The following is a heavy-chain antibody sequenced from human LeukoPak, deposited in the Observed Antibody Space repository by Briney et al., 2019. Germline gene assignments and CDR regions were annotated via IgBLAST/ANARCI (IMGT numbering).Heavy chain of an antibody. CDR3: AHTTWIGYGSGFDY. Sequence: SGPTLVKPTQTLTVTCTFSGFSLNSSGEGVGWIRQPPGKALEWLALIYWDDDKRYSPSLKSRLTITKDTSKNQVVLTMTNMDPVDTATYYCAHTTWIGYGSGFDYWGQGTLVTVSS. CDR1: GFSLNSSGEG. D-gene: IGHD3-10*01. V-gene: IGHV2-5*02. J-gene: IGHJ4*02. CDR2: IYWDDDK.